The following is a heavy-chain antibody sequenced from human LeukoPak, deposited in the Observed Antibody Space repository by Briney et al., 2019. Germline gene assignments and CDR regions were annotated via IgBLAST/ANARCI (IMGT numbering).Heavy chain of an antibody. CDR1: GFTFSSYS. V-gene: IGHV3-21*01. CDR2: ISSSSSNI. Sequence: GGSLRLSCAASGFTFSSYSMNWVRQAPGKGLEWVPSISSSSSNIYYADSVKGRFTISRDNAKNSLYLQMNSLRAEDPAVYYCARGGFESPNWSDPWGQGTLVTASS. D-gene: IGHD3-16*01. CDR3: ARGGFESPNWSDP. J-gene: IGHJ5*02.